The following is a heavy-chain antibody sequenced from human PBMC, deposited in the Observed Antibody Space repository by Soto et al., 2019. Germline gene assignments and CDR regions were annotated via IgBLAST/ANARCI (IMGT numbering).Heavy chain of an antibody. Sequence: PSETLSLTCTVSGGSISSSSYYWGRIRQPPGKGLEWIGSIYYSGSTYYNPSLQSRVTISVDTSKNQFSLKLSSVPAADTAVYYCARHVVSEMAAIAPDYYVMDVWGQGTTVTVSS. CDR3: ARHVVSEMAAIAPDYYVMDV. J-gene: IGHJ6*02. V-gene: IGHV4-39*01. D-gene: IGHD2-2*01. CDR1: GGSISSSSYY. CDR2: IYYSGST.